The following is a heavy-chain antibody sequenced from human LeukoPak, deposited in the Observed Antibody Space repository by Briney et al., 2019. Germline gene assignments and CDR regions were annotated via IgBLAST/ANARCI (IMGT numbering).Heavy chain of an antibody. V-gene: IGHV4-61*02. CDR1: GGSISSGSYY. CDR2: IYTSGST. D-gene: IGHD6-19*01. CDR3: AREWGQWLASDYYYYMDV. J-gene: IGHJ6*03. Sequence: KSSQTLSLTCTVSGGSISSGSYYWSWIRQPAGKGLEWIGRIYTSGSTNYNPSLKSRVTMSVDTSKNQFSLKLSSVTAADTAVYYCAREWGQWLASDYYYYMDVWGKGTTVTISS.